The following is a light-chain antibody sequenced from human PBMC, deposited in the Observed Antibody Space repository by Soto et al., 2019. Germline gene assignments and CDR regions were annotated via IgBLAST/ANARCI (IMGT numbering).Light chain of an antibody. CDR3: QQYYSYPLT. CDR2: AAS. CDR1: QGISSY. V-gene: IGKV1-8*01. Sequence: AIRMTQSPSSLSASTGDRVTITCRASQGISSYLAWYQQKPGKAPKLLIYAASTLQSGVPSRFSGSGSGTDFPLTISRLQSEDFANYYCQQYYSYPLTFGGGTKVEIK. J-gene: IGKJ4*01.